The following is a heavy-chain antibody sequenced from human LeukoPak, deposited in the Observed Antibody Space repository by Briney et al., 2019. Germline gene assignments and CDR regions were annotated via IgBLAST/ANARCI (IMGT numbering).Heavy chain of an antibody. V-gene: IGHV5-51*01. J-gene: IGHJ4*02. D-gene: IGHD6-19*01. Sequence: GESLKISCQCSGSSFSTYWIAWVRQLPGKGLEWMGIIFPADSDTRYSPSFQGQVTISADNSISTAYLQWSSLEASDTAMYYCARHSGEYSSGWYIDYWGQGTLVTVSS. CDR2: IFPADSDT. CDR1: GSSFSTYW. CDR3: ARHSGEYSSGWYIDY.